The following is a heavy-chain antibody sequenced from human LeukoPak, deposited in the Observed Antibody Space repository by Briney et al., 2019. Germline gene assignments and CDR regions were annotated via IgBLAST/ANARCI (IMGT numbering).Heavy chain of an antibody. D-gene: IGHD4-17*01. V-gene: IGHV4-30-2*01. CDR2: IYHSGST. J-gene: IGHJ4*02. Sequence: SETLSLTCAVSGGSISSGGYSWSGIRQPPGKGLEWIGYIYHSGSTYYNPSLKSRVTISVDRSKNQFSLKLSSVTAADTAVYYCARASYGDYVFDYWGQGTLVTVSS. CDR3: ARASYGDYVFDY. CDR1: GGSISSGGYS.